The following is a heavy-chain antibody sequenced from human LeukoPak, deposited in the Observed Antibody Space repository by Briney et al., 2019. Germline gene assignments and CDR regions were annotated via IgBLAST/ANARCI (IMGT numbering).Heavy chain of an antibody. D-gene: IGHD1-26*01. CDR2: IIPIFGTA. J-gene: IGHJ4*02. CDR3: ARVGATGSNGQEYFDY. CDR1: GGTFSSYA. Sequence: SVEVSCKASGGTFSSYAISWVRQAPGQGLEWMGGIIPIFGTANYAQKFQGRVTITADKSTSTAYMELSSLRSEDTAVYYCARVGATGSNGQEYFDYWGQGTLVTVSS. V-gene: IGHV1-69*06.